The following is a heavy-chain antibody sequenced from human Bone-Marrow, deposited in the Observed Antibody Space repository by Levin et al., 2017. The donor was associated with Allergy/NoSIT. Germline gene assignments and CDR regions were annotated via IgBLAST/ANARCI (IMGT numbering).Heavy chain of an antibody. Sequence: GGSLRLSCAASGFTFDDYAMHWVRQAPGKGLEWVSGISWNSGSIGYADSVKGRFTISRDNAKNSLYLQMNSLRAEDTALYYCAKGNLPIAVAGIGPRTGSLVNENWFDPWGQGTLVTVSS. J-gene: IGHJ5*02. CDR2: ISWNSGSI. CDR1: GFTFDDYA. D-gene: IGHD6-19*01. V-gene: IGHV3-9*01. CDR3: AKGNLPIAVAGIGPRTGSLVNENWFDP.